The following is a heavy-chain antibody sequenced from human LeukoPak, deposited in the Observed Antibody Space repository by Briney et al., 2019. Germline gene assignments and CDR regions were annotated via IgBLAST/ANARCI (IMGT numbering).Heavy chain of an antibody. D-gene: IGHD3-10*01. CDR3: ARDSRFGKLLIPYFDY. V-gene: IGHV3-48*02. Sequence: LSGGSLRLSCAASGFTFSSYTMNWVRQAPGKGLEWVSYITSRSSSIYYADSVKGRFTISRDNAQNSLYLQMNSLRDEDTAVYYCARDSRFGKLLIPYFDYWGQGTLVTVSS. J-gene: IGHJ4*02. CDR2: ITSRSSSI. CDR1: GFTFSSYT.